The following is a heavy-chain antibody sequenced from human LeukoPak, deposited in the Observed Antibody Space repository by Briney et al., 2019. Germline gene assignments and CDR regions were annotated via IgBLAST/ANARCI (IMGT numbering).Heavy chain of an antibody. D-gene: IGHD3-10*01. CDR2: IHSDGSTI. CDR1: GFTVSSNY. J-gene: IGHJ6*03. Sequence: GGSLRLSCAASGFTVSSNYMSWVRQAPGKGLVWVSLIHSDGSTIIYADSVKGRFTISRDNAKKTLYLQMDSLRVEDMAVYYCARGGGSAASGSQVRVDYMDVWGKGTTVTVSS. CDR3: ARGGGSAASGSQVRVDYMDV. V-gene: IGHV3-74*01.